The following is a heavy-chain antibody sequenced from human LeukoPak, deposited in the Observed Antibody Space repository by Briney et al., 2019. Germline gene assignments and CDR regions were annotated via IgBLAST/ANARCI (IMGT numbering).Heavy chain of an antibody. Sequence: GGSLRLSCAASGFTFSGYAMSWVRRAQGKGLEWVSAISGSGGSTYYADSVKGRFTISRDNSKNTLYLQMNSLRAEDTAVYYCAKSVMITFGGVIGAFDIWGQGTMVTVSS. V-gene: IGHV3-23*01. CDR3: AKSVMITFGGVIGAFDI. J-gene: IGHJ3*02. CDR2: ISGSGGST. CDR1: GFTFSGYA. D-gene: IGHD3-16*02.